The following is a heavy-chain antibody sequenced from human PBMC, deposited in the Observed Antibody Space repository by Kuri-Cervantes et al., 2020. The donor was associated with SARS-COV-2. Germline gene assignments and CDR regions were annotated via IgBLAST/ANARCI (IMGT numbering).Heavy chain of an antibody. CDR2: ISGSGGST. V-gene: IGHV3-23*01. Sequence: GGSLRLSCAASGFTFSGSAMHWVRQAPGKGLEWVSAISGSGGSTYYADSVKGRFTISRDNSKNTLYLQMNSLRAEDTAVYYCAKSSSWYFDYWGQGTLVTVSS. J-gene: IGHJ4*02. D-gene: IGHD6-13*01. CDR3: AKSSSWYFDY. CDR1: GFTFSGSA.